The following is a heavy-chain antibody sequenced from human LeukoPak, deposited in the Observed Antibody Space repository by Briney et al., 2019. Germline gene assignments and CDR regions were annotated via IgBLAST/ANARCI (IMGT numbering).Heavy chain of an antibody. V-gene: IGHV4-34*01. CDR3: ARPAEPTYYYDSSGYPY. CDR1: GFTFSNYP. Sequence: GSLRLSCAASGFTFSNYPMSWVRQAPGRGLEWIGEINHSGSTNYNPSLKSRVTISVDTSKNQFSLKLSSVTAADTAVYYCARPAEPTYYYDSSGYPYWGQGTLVTVSS. J-gene: IGHJ4*02. CDR2: INHSGST. D-gene: IGHD3-22*01.